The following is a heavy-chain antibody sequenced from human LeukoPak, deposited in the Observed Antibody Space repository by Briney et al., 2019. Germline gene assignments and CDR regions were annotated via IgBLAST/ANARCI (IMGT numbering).Heavy chain of an antibody. CDR3: ARGYIVATMGGGFDY. J-gene: IGHJ4*02. CDR2: IYYSGST. CDR1: GGSISSYY. D-gene: IGHD5-12*01. V-gene: IGHV4-39*07. Sequence: SETLSLTCTVSGGSISSYYWGWIRQPPGKGLEWIGSIYYSGSTYYNPSLKSRVTISVDTSKNQFSLKLSSVTAADTAVYYCARGYIVATMGGGFDYWGQGTLVTVSS.